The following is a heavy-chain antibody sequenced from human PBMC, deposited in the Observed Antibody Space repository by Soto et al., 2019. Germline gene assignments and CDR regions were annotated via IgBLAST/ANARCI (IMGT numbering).Heavy chain of an antibody. CDR2: IRSKTNRYAT. J-gene: IGHJ4*02. CDR3: ISDSSGYYQFDY. V-gene: IGHV3-73*01. CDR1: GFTFSGSA. Sequence: GSLRLSCAASGFTFSGSAIHWVRQASGKGLEWVGRIRSKTNRYATAYVASVKGRFTISRDDSKNTAYLQMNSLKTEDAAVYDCISDSSGYYQFDYWGQGTVVTVSS. D-gene: IGHD3-22*01.